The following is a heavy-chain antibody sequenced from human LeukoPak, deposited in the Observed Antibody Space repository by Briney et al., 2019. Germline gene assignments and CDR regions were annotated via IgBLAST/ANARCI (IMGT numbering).Heavy chain of an antibody. Sequence: SETLSLTCTVSGYSITSAYYWGWIRQPPGKGLEWIGSFFLKGSTNYKPSLKSRVTISVDTSKNQFSLKLSSVTAADTAVYYCARRPYYYGSGSYSDYWGQGTLVTVSS. D-gene: IGHD3-10*01. J-gene: IGHJ4*02. CDR2: FFLKGST. V-gene: IGHV4-38-2*02. CDR3: ARRPYYYGSGSYSDY. CDR1: GYSITSAYY.